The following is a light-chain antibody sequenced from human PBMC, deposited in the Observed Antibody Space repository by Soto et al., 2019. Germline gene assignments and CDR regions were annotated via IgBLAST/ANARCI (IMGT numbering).Light chain of an antibody. CDR1: QSIGRN. CDR2: TSS. V-gene: IGKV1-39*01. J-gene: IGKJ1*01. CDR3: QQRSNWPRT. Sequence: MNNSPAALSAKEGDRVTISCGASQSIGRNLNWYQQKPGKAPTLLMFTSSNLQSGVPSRFSGSGSGTDFTLTISSLEPEDLAVYYCQQRSNWPRTFGQGT.